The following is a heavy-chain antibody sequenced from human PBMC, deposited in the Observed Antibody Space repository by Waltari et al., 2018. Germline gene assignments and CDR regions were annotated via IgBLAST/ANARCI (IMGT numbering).Heavy chain of an antibody. V-gene: IGHV4-34*01. J-gene: IGHJ5*02. D-gene: IGHD2-2*01. CDR3: ARGALIVVVPAAIGGGWFDP. Sequence: QVQLQQWAAGLLKPSEPLSLTCAVYGGSCSGYYWSWSRQPPGKGLEWIGEINHSGSTNYNPSLKSRVTISVDTSKNQFSLKLSSVTAADTAVYYCARGALIVVVPAAIGGGWFDPWGQGTLVTVSS. CDR1: GGSCSGYY. CDR2: INHSGST.